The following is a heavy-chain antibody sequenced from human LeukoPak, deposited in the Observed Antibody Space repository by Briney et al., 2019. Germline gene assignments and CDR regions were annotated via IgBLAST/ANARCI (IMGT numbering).Heavy chain of an antibody. Sequence: GGSLRLSCTASGFTISSYPMYWVRQAPGKGLEWVSAITGNGDTTYYADSMKGRFPLSRDNSKNTLYLQMNSLRAEDTAIYYCASSRAYGFLDYWGQGSLVTVSS. CDR3: ASSRAYGFLDY. CDR2: ITGNGDTT. D-gene: IGHD3-10*01. CDR1: GFTISSYP. V-gene: IGHV3-23*01. J-gene: IGHJ4*02.